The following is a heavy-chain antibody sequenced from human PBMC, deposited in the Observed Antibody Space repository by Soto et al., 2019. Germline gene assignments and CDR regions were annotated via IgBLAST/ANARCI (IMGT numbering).Heavy chain of an antibody. Sequence: SETLSLTCTVSAGSISSYYWSWIRQPPGKGLEWIGYIYYSGSTNYIPSLKSRVTISVDTSKNEFSLKLSSVTAADTAVYYCAREHYGDGLQYFDYWGQGTLVTVSS. D-gene: IGHD4-17*01. V-gene: IGHV4-59*01. CDR3: AREHYGDGLQYFDY. CDR1: AGSISSYY. J-gene: IGHJ4*02. CDR2: IYYSGST.